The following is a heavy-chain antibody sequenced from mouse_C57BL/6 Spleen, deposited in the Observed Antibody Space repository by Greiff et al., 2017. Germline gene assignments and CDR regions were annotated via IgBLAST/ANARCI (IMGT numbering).Heavy chain of an antibody. CDR3: AREDGYYLDD. V-gene: IGHV1-81*01. CDR2: IYPRSGNT. CDR1: GYTFTSYG. Sequence: QVQLKQSGAELARPGASVKLSCKASGYTFTSYGISWVKQRTGQGLEWIGEIYPRSGNTYYNEKFKGKATLTADKSSSTAYMELRRLTSEDSAVYFCAREDGYYLDDWGQGTTLTVSS. J-gene: IGHJ2*01. D-gene: IGHD2-3*01.